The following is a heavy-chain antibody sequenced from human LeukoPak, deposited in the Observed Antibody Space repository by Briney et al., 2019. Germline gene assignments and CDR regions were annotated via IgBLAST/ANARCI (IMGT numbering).Heavy chain of an antibody. D-gene: IGHD6-19*01. CDR1: GFTFSSYE. CDR3: ARVSGWYGMDV. Sequence: GGSLRLSCAASGFTFSSYEMNWVRQAPGQGLEWVSYISSSGSTIYYADSVKGRFTISRDNAKNSLYLQMNSLRAEDTAVYYCARVSGWYGMDVWGRGTTVTVSS. J-gene: IGHJ6*02. CDR2: ISSSGSTI. V-gene: IGHV3-48*03.